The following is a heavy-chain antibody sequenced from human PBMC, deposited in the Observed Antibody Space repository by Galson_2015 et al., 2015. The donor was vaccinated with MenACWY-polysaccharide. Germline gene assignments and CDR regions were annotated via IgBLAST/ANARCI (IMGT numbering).Heavy chain of an antibody. D-gene: IGHD6-19*01. CDR3: ARDGRSSGWDFFDY. J-gene: IGHJ4*02. V-gene: IGHV3-9*01. CDR1: GFTFDDYA. CDR2: INWNSGNI. Sequence: SLRLSCATSGFTFDDYAMHWVRQVPGKGLEWVSGINWNSGNIGYADSVRSRFTISKDNTKNSLYLQMNTLRPEDTALYYCARDGRSSGWDFFDYWGQGTLVTVSS.